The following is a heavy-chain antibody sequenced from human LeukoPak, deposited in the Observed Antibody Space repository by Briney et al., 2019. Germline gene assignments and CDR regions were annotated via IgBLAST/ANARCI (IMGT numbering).Heavy chain of an antibody. Sequence: SETLSLTCAVSGASISSTNWWTWVRQAPGKGLEWIGEIYHGGITNYNPSLRSRVTISIDKSKNQLSLNLSSVTAADTAVYYCASRPYCSGGSCYMGGFDIWGQGTMVTVSS. V-gene: IGHV4-4*02. D-gene: IGHD2-15*01. J-gene: IGHJ3*02. CDR3: ASRPYCSGGSCYMGGFDI. CDR2: IYHGGIT. CDR1: GASISSTNW.